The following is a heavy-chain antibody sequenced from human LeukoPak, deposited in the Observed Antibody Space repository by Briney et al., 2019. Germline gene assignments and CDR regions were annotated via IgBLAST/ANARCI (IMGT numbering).Heavy chain of an antibody. D-gene: IGHD2-15*01. V-gene: IGHV3-11*01. CDR1: GFTFSIYS. Sequence: PGGSLRLSCAASGFTFSIYSMSWIRQAPGKGLEWVSYISSSGSTIYYADSVKGRFTISRDNAKNSLYLQMNSLRAEDTAVYYCAREFVGYCSGGSCSRYYYYGMDVWGQGTTVTVSS. CDR3: AREFVGYCSGGSCSRYYYYGMDV. CDR2: ISSSGSTI. J-gene: IGHJ6*02.